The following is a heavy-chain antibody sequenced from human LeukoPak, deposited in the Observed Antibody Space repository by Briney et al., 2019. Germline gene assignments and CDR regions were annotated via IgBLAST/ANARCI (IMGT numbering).Heavy chain of an antibody. V-gene: IGHV1-18*01. CDR2: SNPYNGNT. Sequence: ASVKVPCKASGYSFTSYGISWVRQAPGQGLEWVGWSNPYNGNTNYGQKFRGRVSMTTDTSTYTAFMELMSLTSDDTAVYYCARTAVVVVPLFDYWGQGTLVTVSS. J-gene: IGHJ4*02. CDR3: ARTAVVVVPLFDY. D-gene: IGHD2-15*01. CDR1: GYSFTSYG.